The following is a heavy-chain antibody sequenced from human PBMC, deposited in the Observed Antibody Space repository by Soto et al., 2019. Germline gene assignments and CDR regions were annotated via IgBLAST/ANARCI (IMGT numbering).Heavy chain of an antibody. D-gene: IGHD5-12*01. CDR1: GFTFSSYA. V-gene: IGHV3-30*04. Sequence: QVQLVESGGGVVQPGRSLRLSCAASGFTFSSYAMHWVRQAPGKGLAWVAVISYDVTHEYSADSVKGRFTISRDNSKDTLYLELNRLRVEARAVYYYSKKLAPVATVSPVPAIDCWGQGTLVNVSS. CDR3: SKKLAPVATVSPVPAIDC. J-gene: IGHJ4*01. CDR2: ISYDVTHE.